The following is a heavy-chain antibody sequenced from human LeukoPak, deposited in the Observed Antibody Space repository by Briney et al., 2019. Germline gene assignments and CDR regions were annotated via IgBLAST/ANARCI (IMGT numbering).Heavy chain of an antibody. Sequence: SQTLSLTCIVSGGSISSGGYYWSWIRQHPGKGLEWIGYIYYSGSTYYNPSLKSRVTISVDTSKNQFSLKLSSVTAADTAVYYCARELRRSVGAFDIWGQGTMVTVSS. CDR1: GGSISSGGYY. CDR2: IYYSGST. D-gene: IGHD1-26*01. CDR3: ARELRRSVGAFDI. V-gene: IGHV4-31*03. J-gene: IGHJ3*02.